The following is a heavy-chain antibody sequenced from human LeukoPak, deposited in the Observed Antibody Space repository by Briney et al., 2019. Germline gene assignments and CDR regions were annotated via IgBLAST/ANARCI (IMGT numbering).Heavy chain of an antibody. CDR2: VSRYTGNT. CDR3: ARVSVTLFGAVIILNASDV. J-gene: IGHJ3*01. CDR1: GYTFINYG. D-gene: IGHD3-3*01. V-gene: IGHV1-18*01. Sequence: ASVKVSCKASGYTFINYGISWVRQAPGQGLEWMGWVSRYTGNTNYALQLQGRVTMTTDTSTSTAYMELRSLRSDDTAVYYCARVSVTLFGAVIILNASDVWGQGTMVTVSS.